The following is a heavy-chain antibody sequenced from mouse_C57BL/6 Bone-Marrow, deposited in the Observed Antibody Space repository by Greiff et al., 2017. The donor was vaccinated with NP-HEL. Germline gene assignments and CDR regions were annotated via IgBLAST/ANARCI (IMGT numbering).Heavy chain of an antibody. CDR2: IDPENGDT. V-gene: IGHV14-4*01. J-gene: IGHJ2*01. Sequence: EVQLQQSGAELVRPGASVKLSCTASGFNIKDYYMHWVKQRPEQGLEWIGWIDPENGDTEYASKFQGKATITADTSSNTAYLQLSSRTSEDTAVYYCTTYYGSSDNYGGQGKTLTVTA. CDR3: TTYYGSSDNY. D-gene: IGHD1-1*01. CDR1: GFNIKDYY.